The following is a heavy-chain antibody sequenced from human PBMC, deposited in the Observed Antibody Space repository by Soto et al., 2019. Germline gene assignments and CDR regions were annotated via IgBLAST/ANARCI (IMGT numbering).Heavy chain of an antibody. V-gene: IGHV4-39*01. J-gene: IGHJ6*02. D-gene: IGHD3-16*01. Sequence: QLQLQESGPGLVKPSETLSLTCTVSGGSISSSSYYWGWIRQPPGKGLEWIGCIYYSGSTYYNPSLKSRVTISVDTSKNQFSLKLSSVTAADTAVYYCASRGSYYYYYGMDVWGQGTTVTVSS. CDR3: ASRGSYYYYYGMDV. CDR1: GGSISSSSYY. CDR2: IYYSGST.